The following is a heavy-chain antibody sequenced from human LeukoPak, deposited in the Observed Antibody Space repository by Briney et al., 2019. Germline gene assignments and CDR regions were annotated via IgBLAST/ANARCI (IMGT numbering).Heavy chain of an antibody. CDR3: AKEHERYWYFDL. Sequence: GGSLRLSCAASGFIFSSYGMSWVRQAPGKGLEWVSAISGSGGSTYYADSVKGRFTISRDNSKNTLYLQMNSLRAEDTAVFYCAKEHERYWYFDLWGRGTLVTVSS. J-gene: IGHJ2*01. D-gene: IGHD6-25*01. CDR2: ISGSGGST. CDR1: GFIFSSYG. V-gene: IGHV3-23*01.